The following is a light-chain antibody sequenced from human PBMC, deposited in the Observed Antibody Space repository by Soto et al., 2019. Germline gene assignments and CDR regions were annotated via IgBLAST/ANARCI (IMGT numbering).Light chain of an antibody. CDR2: EGS. V-gene: IGLV2-23*01. Sequence: QSALTQPASVSGSPGQSIVISCTGTRSDVGRYNLVSWYQHHPGKAPKLMIYEGSKRPSGVSNRFSGSKSGNTASLTISGLQAEDEADYYCCSYAGSSTYVFGTGTKLTVL. CDR1: RSDVGRYNL. J-gene: IGLJ1*01. CDR3: CSYAGSSTYV.